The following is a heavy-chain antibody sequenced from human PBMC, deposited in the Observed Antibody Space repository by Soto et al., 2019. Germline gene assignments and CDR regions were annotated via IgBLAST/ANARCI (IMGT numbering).Heavy chain of an antibody. CDR1: GFTFASYA. CDR2: ISGSGGDT. Sequence: EVQLLESGGGLVQPGGSLRLSCVASGFTFASYAMTWVRQAPGKGLEWVSGISGSGGDTYYAESVRGRFTISRDNSKNTLYLQMNSLRAEDTAVYYCAKDRLLGYFDYWDYWGQGTLVTVSS. V-gene: IGHV3-23*01. J-gene: IGHJ4*02. CDR3: AKDRLLGYFDYWDY. D-gene: IGHD3-9*01.